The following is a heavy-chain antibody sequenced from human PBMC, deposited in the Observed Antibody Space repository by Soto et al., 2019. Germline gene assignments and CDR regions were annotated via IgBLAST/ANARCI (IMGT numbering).Heavy chain of an antibody. V-gene: IGHV1-18*01. CDR3: AREGQTEYYFDY. J-gene: IGHJ4*02. Sequence: QVQLVQSGAEVKKPGASVKVSCKASDYTFTSYDISWVRQAPGQGLEWMGWISAYSGNTNYAQKFQGRVTMTTDTSTSTAYTELRSLRSDDTAVYYCAREGQTEYYFDYWGRGTLVTVSS. CDR1: DYTFTSYD. CDR2: ISAYSGNT.